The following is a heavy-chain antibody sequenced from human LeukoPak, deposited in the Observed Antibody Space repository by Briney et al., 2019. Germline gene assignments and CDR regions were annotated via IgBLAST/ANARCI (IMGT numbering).Heavy chain of an antibody. Sequence: PSETLSLTCAVYGGSFSGYYWSWIRQPPGKGLEWIGEINHSGSANYNPSLKSRVTISVDTSKNQFFLNLSSVTAADTAVYYCARRGQAGYLYWGQGTLVTVSS. D-gene: IGHD3-16*02. J-gene: IGHJ4*02. CDR1: GGSFSGYY. V-gene: IGHV4-34*01. CDR2: INHSGSA. CDR3: ARRGQAGYLY.